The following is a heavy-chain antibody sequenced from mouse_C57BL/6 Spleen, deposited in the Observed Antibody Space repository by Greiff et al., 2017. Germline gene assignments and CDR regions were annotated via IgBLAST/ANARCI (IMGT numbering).Heavy chain of an antibody. D-gene: IGHD1-1*01. CDR3: ALRYLYFDY. J-gene: IGHJ2*01. CDR1: GYTFTSYT. CDR2: INPSSGYT. Sequence: VHLVESGAELARPGASVKMSCKASGYTFTSYTMHWVKQRPGQGLEWIGYINPSSGYTKYNQKFKDKATLTADKSSSTAYMQLSSLTSEDSAVYYCALRYLYFDYWGQGTTLTVSS. V-gene: IGHV1-4*01.